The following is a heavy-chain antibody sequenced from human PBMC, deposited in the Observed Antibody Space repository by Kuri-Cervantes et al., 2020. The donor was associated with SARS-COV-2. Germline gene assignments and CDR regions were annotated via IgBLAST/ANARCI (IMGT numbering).Heavy chain of an antibody. D-gene: IGHD5-12*01. J-gene: IGHJ4*02. Sequence: GESLKISCTASGFTFNTYNMKWVRQAPGKGLEWVAFIRYDGSNKYYADSVKGRFTISRDNSKNTLYLQMNSLRAEDTAVYYCAKGDIAGPDYWGQGTLVTVSS. CDR2: IRYDGSNK. CDR1: GFTFNTYN. CDR3: AKGDIAGPDY. V-gene: IGHV3-30*02.